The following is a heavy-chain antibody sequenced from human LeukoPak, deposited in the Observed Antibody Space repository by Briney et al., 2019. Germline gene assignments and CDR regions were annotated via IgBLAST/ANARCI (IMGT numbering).Heavy chain of an antibody. CDR1: GYTFTGYY. J-gene: IGHJ4*02. V-gene: IGHV1-2*06. CDR2: INPNSGGT. CDR3: ARKYYYDSSGFDY. Sequence: ASVKVSCKASGYTFTGYYMHWVRQAPGQGVEWMGRINPNSGGTNYAQKFQGRVTMIRDTSISTAYMELSRLRSDDTAVYYCARKYYYDSSGFDYWGQGTLVTVSS. D-gene: IGHD3-22*01.